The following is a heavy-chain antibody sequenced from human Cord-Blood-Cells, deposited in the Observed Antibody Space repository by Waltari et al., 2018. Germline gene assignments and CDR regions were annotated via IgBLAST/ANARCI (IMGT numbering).Heavy chain of an antibody. CDR3: ARDNEDSSSFDY. Sequence: EVQLVESGGGLVQPGGSMRLSCAAAGFTFRSYSMNWVRQAPGKGLEWVSYISSSSSTIYYADSVKGRFTISRDNAKNSLYLQMNSLRDEDTAVYYCARDNEDSSSFDYWGQGTLVTVSS. CDR2: ISSSSSTI. CDR1: GFTFRSYS. V-gene: IGHV3-48*02. J-gene: IGHJ4*02. D-gene: IGHD6-6*01.